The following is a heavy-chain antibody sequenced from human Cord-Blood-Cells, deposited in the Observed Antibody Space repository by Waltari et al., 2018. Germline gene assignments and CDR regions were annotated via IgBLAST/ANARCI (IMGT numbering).Heavy chain of an antibody. D-gene: IGHD2-21*02. J-gene: IGHJ4*02. CDR1: GFTFSRYW. CDR2: INSDGSST. Sequence: EVQLVESGGGLVQPGGSLRLSCAASGFTFSRYWMHWVRQAPGKGLVWVSRINSDGSSTSYADSVKGRFTIARDNAKNTLYLQMNSLRAEDTAVYYCAREHIVVVTAIDYWGQGTLVTVSS. CDR3: AREHIVVVTAIDY. V-gene: IGHV3-74*01.